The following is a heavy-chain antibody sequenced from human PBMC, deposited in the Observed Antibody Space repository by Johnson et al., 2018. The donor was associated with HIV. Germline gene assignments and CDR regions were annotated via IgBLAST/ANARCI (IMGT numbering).Heavy chain of an antibody. J-gene: IGHJ3*02. V-gene: IGHV3-30*18. Sequence: QVQLVESGGGVAQPGRSPRLSCAASGFTFSSYGMHWVRQAPGKGLDWVAVISDDGTNKYYADSVKGRFTISRDNSKNTLYLQMNSLRAEDTAVYYCAKEPRPGIVATDDAFDIWGQGTMVTVSS. CDR1: GFTFSSYG. CDR3: AKEPRPGIVATDDAFDI. CDR2: ISDDGTNK. D-gene: IGHD5-12*01.